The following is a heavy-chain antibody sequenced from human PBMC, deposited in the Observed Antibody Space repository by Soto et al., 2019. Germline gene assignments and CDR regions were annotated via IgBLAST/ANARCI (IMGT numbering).Heavy chain of an antibody. CDR2: ISAYNGNT. V-gene: IGHV1-18*01. CDR3: ARDQYYYGSGEPYNWLDP. Sequence: ASVKVSCKASGYTFTSYGISWVRQAPGQGLEWMGWISAYNGNTNYAQKLQGRVTMTTDTSTSTAYMELRSLRSDDTAVYYCARDQYYYGSGEPYNWLDPWGQGTLVTVSS. J-gene: IGHJ5*02. CDR1: GYTFTSYG. D-gene: IGHD3-10*01.